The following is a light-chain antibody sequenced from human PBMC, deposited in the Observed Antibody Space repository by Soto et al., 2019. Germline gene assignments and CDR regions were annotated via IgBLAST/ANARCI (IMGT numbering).Light chain of an antibody. V-gene: IGKV4-1*01. CDR1: QSVLYSSNNKNY. CDR2: WAS. J-gene: IGKJ2*01. Sequence: DIVMTQSPDSLAVSLGERATINCKSSQSVLYSSNNKNYLAWYQQKPGQPPKLLIYWASTRESGVPDRFRGSGSGPAFTLTISSLQAEDVAVYYCQQYYSTPTPFGQGTKLEIK. CDR3: QQYYSTPTP.